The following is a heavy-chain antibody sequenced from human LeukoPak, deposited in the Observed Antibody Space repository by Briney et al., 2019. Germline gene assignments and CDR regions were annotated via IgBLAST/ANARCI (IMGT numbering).Heavy chain of an antibody. CDR3: ARGSHTYSSSWLTGGEYYYGMDV. Sequence: RASVKVSCKASGYTFTSYGISWVRQAPGQGLEWMGWISAYNGNTNYAQKFQGRVTITRDTSASTAYMELSSLRSEDTAVYYCARGSHTYSSSWLTGGEYYYGMDVWGQGTTVTVSS. D-gene: IGHD6-13*01. CDR2: ISAYNGNT. J-gene: IGHJ6*02. CDR1: GYTFTSYG. V-gene: IGHV1-18*01.